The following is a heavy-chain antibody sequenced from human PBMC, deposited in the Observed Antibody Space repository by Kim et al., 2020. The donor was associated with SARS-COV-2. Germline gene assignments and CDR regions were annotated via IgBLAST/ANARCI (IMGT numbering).Heavy chain of an antibody. CDR3: ARGTFHAFDI. Sequence: GTNYAQKFQGRVTMTRDTSISTAYMELSRLRSDDTAVYYCARGTFHAFDIWGQGTMVTVSS. V-gene: IGHV1-2*02. J-gene: IGHJ3*02. CDR2: GT.